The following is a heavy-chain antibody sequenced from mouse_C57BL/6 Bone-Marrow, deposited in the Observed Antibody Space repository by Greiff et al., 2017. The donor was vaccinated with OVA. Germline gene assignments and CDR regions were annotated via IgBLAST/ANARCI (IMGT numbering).Heavy chain of an antibody. CDR2: IDPTNDYT. CDR1: GYTFTSYT. Sequence: QVQLQQSGAELARPGASVKMSCKASGYTFTSYTIHWVKQRPGQGLEWIGYIDPTNDYTNYNQKFKGKATLTEDKSSSTAYMQLSSLTSEDSAVYDCTRGYYFDYGGQGTTLTVSS. J-gene: IGHJ2*01. V-gene: IGHV1-4*01. CDR3: TRGYYFDY.